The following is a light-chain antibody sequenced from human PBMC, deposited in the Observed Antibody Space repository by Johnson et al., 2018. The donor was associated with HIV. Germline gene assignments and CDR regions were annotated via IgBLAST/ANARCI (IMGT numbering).Light chain of an antibody. CDR3: GTWDSSLSAPGYV. Sequence: QSVLTQPPSVSAAPGQKVTISCSGSNSNIGNNYVSWYQQLPGTAPKLLIYENNKRPSGIPDRFSGSKSGTSATLGITGLQTGDEADYHCGTWDSSLSAPGYVFGTGTKVTVL. CDR1: NSNIGNNY. V-gene: IGLV1-51*02. CDR2: ENN. J-gene: IGLJ1*01.